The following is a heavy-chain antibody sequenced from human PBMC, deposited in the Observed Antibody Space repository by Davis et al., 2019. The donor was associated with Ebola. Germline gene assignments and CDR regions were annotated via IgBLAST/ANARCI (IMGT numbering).Heavy chain of an antibody. CDR1: GGSIRSYY. J-gene: IGHJ6*04. D-gene: IGHD3-9*01. CDR3: ARERGDILTGLAYYYYGMDV. CDR2: IYYSGST. Sequence: MPSETLSLTCTVSGGSIRSYYWSWIRQPPGKGLEWLGYIYYSGSTNYNPSLKSRVTISVDTSKNQFSLKLSSVTAADTAVYYCARERGDILTGLAYYYYGMDVWGKGTTVTVSS. V-gene: IGHV4-59*01.